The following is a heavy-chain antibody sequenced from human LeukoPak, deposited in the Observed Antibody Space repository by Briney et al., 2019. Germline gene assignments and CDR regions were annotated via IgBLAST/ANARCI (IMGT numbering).Heavy chain of an antibody. CDR3: ARGRYYDNSVYYYFDY. CDR1: GFTFSSYA. CDR2: ISGSGGST. Sequence: GESLKISCAASGFTFSSYAMSWVRQAPGMGLAWVSAISGSGGSTYYADSVKDRFTISRDTSKNTLYLQMNSLRAEDTAVYYCARGRYYDNSVYYYFDYWGQGTLVTVSS. V-gene: IGHV3-23*01. J-gene: IGHJ4*02. D-gene: IGHD3-22*01.